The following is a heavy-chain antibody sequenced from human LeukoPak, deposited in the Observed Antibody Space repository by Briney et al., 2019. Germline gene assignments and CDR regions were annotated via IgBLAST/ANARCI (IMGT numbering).Heavy chain of an antibody. CDR2: INPNSGGT. CDR1: GYTFTGYY. D-gene: IGHD3-22*01. Sequence: ASVKVSCKASGYTFTGYYMHWVRQAPGQGLEWMGWINPNSGGTNYAQKFQGRVTMTRDTSISTAYMELSRLRSDDTAVYYCARAQGGLLLLHCYYYYMDVWGKGTTVTVSS. V-gene: IGHV1-2*02. CDR3: ARAQGGLLLLHCYYYYMDV. J-gene: IGHJ6*03.